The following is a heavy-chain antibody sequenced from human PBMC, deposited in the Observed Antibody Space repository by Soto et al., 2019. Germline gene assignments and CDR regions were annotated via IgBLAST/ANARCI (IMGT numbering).Heavy chain of an antibody. CDR3: TKYTFGAWDS. D-gene: IGHD2-2*02. CDR2: INPESTTL. V-gene: IGHV3-74*01. CDR1: EITLNIYW. Sequence: GGSLRLSCTASEITLNIYWMHWIRQAPGKGLVWVSRINPESTTLTYADSVTGRFTISRDSAKNTLYLQMNGLSAEDTAIYYCTKYTFGAWDSWGQGTLFPVS. J-gene: IGHJ4*02.